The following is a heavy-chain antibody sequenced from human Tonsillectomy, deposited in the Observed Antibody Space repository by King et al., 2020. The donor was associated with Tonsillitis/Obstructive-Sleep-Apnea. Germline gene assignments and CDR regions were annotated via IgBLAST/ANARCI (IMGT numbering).Heavy chain of an antibody. Sequence: VQLLESGGGLVQPGGSLRLSCVASGFTFSSYAMSWVRQAPGKGLEWVSAISGSGGSTYYADSVKGRFTISRDNSKNTLYLQMNSLRAEDTAVYYFAKGHNYYDSSGYYYVFQYFDYWGQGTLVTVSS. CDR2: ISGSGGST. D-gene: IGHD3-22*01. V-gene: IGHV3-23*01. J-gene: IGHJ4*02. CDR3: AKGHNYYDSSGYYYVFQYFDY. CDR1: GFTFSSYA.